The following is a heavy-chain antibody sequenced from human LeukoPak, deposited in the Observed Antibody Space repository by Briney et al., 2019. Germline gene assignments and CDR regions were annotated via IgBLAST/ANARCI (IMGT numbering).Heavy chain of an antibody. CDR1: GFTFDDHG. D-gene: IGHD3-22*01. CDR2: IKWDGGST. V-gene: IGHV3-20*04. Sequence: GGSLRLSCAASGFTFDDHGMSWVRQAPGKGLEWVSGIKWDGGSTGYADSMKGRFTISRDNAKNSVFLQMNSLRTEDTALYYCARGLMGGYPHFDYWGQGTLVTVSS. CDR3: ARGLMGGYPHFDY. J-gene: IGHJ4*02.